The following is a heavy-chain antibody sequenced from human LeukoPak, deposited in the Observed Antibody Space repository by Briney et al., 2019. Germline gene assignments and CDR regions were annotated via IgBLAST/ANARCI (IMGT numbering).Heavy chain of an antibody. D-gene: IGHD3-3*01. CDR1: GFSFSSYA. CDR3: ARGGDSWSGYSYGMDV. J-gene: IGHJ6*02. Sequence: GGSLRLSCAASGFSFSSYAVHWVRQAPGKGLEWVAVISYDGRNEYYADSVKGRLTISRDISKNTVYLQMNSLRPEDTAVYYCARGGDSWSGYSYGMDVWGQGTTVTVSS. V-gene: IGHV3-30*04. CDR2: ISYDGRNE.